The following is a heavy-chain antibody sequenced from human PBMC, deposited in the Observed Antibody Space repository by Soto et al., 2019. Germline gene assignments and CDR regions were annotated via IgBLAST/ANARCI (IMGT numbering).Heavy chain of an antibody. CDR1: GCTFSSYA. CDR2: IIPIFGTA. V-gene: IGHV1-69*13. J-gene: IGHJ6*01. Sequence: PSVKVSCKASGCTFSSYAISWVRQAPGQGLEWMGGIIPIFGTANYAQKFQGRVTITADESTSTAYMELSSLRSEDTAVYYCAEGRYSSGWAGYYGMEVWGQGTTVSVSS. D-gene: IGHD6-19*01. CDR3: AEGRYSSGWAGYYGMEV.